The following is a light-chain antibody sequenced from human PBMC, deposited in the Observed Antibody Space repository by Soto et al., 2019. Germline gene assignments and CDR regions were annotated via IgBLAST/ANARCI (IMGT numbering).Light chain of an antibody. Sequence: QSALTQPASVSGSPGQSITISCTGTSSDVGAYNYVSWYQQHPGKAPKLMIYEVSHRPSGVSERFSGSRSGNTASLTISGHHAEDESDYYCSSYTSSSTWVFGGGTKLTVL. CDR1: SSDVGAYNY. CDR2: EVS. CDR3: SSYTSSSTWV. V-gene: IGLV2-14*01. J-gene: IGLJ3*02.